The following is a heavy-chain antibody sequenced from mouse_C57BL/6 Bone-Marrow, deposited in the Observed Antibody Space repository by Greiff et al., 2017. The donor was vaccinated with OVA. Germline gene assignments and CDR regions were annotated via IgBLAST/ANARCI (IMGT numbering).Heavy chain of an antibody. J-gene: IGHJ1*03. CDR2: INPSTGGT. CDR3: ATNWEGGYFDV. CDR1: GYSFTGYY. D-gene: IGHD4-1*01. Sequence: VQLKESGPELVKPGASVKISCKASGYSFTGYYMNWVKQSPEKSLEWIGEINPSTGGTTYTQKFKAQATLTVDKSSSTAYMKLKSLTSEDSADYYCATNWEGGYFDVWGTGTTVTVSS. V-gene: IGHV1-42*01.